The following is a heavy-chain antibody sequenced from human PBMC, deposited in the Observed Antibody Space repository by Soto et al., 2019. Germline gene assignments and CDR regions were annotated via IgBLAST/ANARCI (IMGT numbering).Heavy chain of an antibody. Sequence: EVQLVESGGGLVQPGSSLRLSCAASGFTFADYAMHWVRQAPGKGLEWVSGISWNRGSIDYGDSVKGRFSISRDNAKSSLYLQMNSLRVEDTALYFCAKDMGPILVVNDTRWGGFYGMDVWGQGTTVTVS. CDR3: AKDMGPILVVNDTRWGGFYGMDV. CDR2: ISWNRGSI. D-gene: IGHD3-22*01. J-gene: IGHJ6*02. V-gene: IGHV3-9*01. CDR1: GFTFADYA.